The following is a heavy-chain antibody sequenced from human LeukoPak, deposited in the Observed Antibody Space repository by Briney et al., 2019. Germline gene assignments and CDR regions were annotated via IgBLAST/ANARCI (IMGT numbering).Heavy chain of an antibody. CDR2: ISAYNGNT. D-gene: IGHD3-22*01. J-gene: IGHJ4*02. Sequence: ASVKVSCKASGYTFTSYGISWVRQAPGQGLESMGWISAYNGNTNYAQKLQGRVTMTTDTSTSTAYMELRSLRSDDTAVHYCARTERGIVVVTSFDYWGQGTLVTVSS. CDR1: GYTFTSYG. CDR3: ARTERGIVVVTSFDY. V-gene: IGHV1-18*01.